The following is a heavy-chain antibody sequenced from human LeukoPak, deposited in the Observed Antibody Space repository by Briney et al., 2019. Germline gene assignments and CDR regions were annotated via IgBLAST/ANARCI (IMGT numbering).Heavy chain of an antibody. CDR3: ARQGYCSSTSCYNRGFFDY. CDR2: IYYSGST. Sequence: SETLSLTCTVSGGSISSSSYYWGWIRQPPGKGLEWIGSIYYSGSTNYNPSLESRVTIYVDTSRNQFSLKLSSVTAADTAVYYCARQGYCSSTSCYNRGFFDYWGQGTLVTVSS. V-gene: IGHV4-39*01. D-gene: IGHD2-2*01. CDR1: GGSISSSSYY. J-gene: IGHJ4*02.